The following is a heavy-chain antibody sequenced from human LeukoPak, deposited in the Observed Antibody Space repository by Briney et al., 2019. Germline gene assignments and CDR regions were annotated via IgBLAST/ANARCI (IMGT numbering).Heavy chain of an antibody. Sequence: GGSLRLSCAASGFTFSSYWMNWVRQAPGKGLEWVANIKQDGSEKYYVDSVKGRFTFSRDNAKNSLYLQMNSLRAEDTAVYYCARVVVVSLYYYYGMDVWGQGTTVTVSS. CDR2: IKQDGSEK. D-gene: IGHD2-15*01. V-gene: IGHV3-7*01. J-gene: IGHJ6*02. CDR3: ARVVVVSLYYYYGMDV. CDR1: GFTFSSYW.